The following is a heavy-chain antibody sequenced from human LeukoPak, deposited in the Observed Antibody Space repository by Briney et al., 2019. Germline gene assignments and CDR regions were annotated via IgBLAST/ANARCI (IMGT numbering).Heavy chain of an antibody. J-gene: IGHJ4*02. CDR3: ARIPPIYGDYSDY. Sequence: SETLSLTCTVSGGSLSSGDYYWSWLRQPPGRGLEWIGYIYYSGSTYYNPSLKSRVTISVDTSKNQFSLKLSSVTAADTAVYYCARIPPIYGDYSDYWGQGTLVTVSS. CDR1: GGSLSSGDYY. D-gene: IGHD4-17*01. CDR2: IYYSGST. V-gene: IGHV4-30-4*01.